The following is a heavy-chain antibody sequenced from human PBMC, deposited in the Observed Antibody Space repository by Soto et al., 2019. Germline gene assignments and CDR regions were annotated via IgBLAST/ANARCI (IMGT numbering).Heavy chain of an antibody. D-gene: IGHD2-21*02. CDR2: MYNTGST. V-gene: IGHV4-59*01. CDR1: GGSISEYY. Sequence: QVQLQESGPGLVKHSETLSLTCTVSGGSISEYYWSWIRQPPGKGLEWIGYMYNTGSTVYNPSFKSRVTISVDTSKNQFSLKLNSVTAADTAVYYCARDLWGYCGTDCYPLDVWGQGTTVTVSS. CDR3: ARDLWGYCGTDCYPLDV. J-gene: IGHJ6*02.